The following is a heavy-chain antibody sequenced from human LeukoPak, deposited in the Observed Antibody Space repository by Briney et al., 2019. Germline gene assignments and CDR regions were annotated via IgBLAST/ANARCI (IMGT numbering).Heavy chain of an antibody. CDR1: GFTFSSYW. D-gene: IGHD2/OR15-2a*01. V-gene: IGHV3-74*01. CDR3: APHLSVIVPSAQYGMDF. Sequence: GGSLRLSCAASGFTFSSYWMHWVRQAPGKGLVWVSRINSDGRNINYADSVKGRFTISRDNAKNMLYLQMNSLRAEDTAVYYRAPHLSVIVPSAQYGMDFWGQGTTVTVSS. J-gene: IGHJ6*02. CDR2: INSDGRNI.